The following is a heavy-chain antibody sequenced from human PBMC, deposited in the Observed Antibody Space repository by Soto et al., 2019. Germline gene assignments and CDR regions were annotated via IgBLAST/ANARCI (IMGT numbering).Heavy chain of an antibody. J-gene: IGHJ4*02. CDR1: GGSISIINHY. V-gene: IGHV4-39*01. CDR3: ARYYDTFDY. Sequence: QLQLQESGPGLVKPSETLSLTCAVSGGSISIINHYWSWIRQPPGKGLEWLGCIFYRGTTYYNPSLKSRVTIAVDTSKNQFPLKLSSVTAADPAVYYCARYYDTFDYWGQATRVTVSS. D-gene: IGHD3-22*01. CDR2: IFYRGTT.